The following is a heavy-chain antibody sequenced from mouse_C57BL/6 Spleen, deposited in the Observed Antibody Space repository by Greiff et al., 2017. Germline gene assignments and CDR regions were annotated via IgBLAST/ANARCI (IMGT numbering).Heavy chain of an antibody. CDR1: GYTFTSYW. D-gene: IGHD2-5*01. J-gene: IGHJ1*03. Sequence: VQLQQPGAELVMPGASVKLSCKASGYTFTSYWMHWVKQRPGQGLEWIGELDPSDSYTNYNQKFKGKSTLTVDNSSSTAYMQLSSLTSEDSAVYYCAIYSNYWYFDVWGTGTTVTVSS. V-gene: IGHV1-69*01. CDR3: AIYSNYWYFDV. CDR2: LDPSDSYT.